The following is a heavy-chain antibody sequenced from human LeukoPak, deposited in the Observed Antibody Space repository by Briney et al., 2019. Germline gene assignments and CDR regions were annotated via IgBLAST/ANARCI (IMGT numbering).Heavy chain of an antibody. CDR1: GGSISSSSYY. CDR2: IYYSGST. J-gene: IGHJ4*02. V-gene: IGHV4-39*01. CDR3: ARHSRDTAMVDY. D-gene: IGHD5-18*01. Sequence: SETLSLTCTVSGGSISSSSYYWGWIRRPPGKGLEWIGSIYYSGSTYYNPSLKSRVTISVDTSKNQFSLKLSSVTAADTAVYYCARHSRDTAMVDYWGQGTLVTVSS.